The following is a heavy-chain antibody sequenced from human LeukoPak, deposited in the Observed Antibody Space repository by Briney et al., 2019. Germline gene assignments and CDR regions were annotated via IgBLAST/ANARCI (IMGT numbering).Heavy chain of an antibody. CDR3: TTVVTLVVYFDY. Sequence: PGGSLRLSCAASGFNFSDYYMSWIRPAPGKGLEWVSYLGCSGRTIYYADSVKGRFTIPRDNAKNSLYLQMNSLRAEDTAVYYCTTVVTLVVYFDYWGQGTLVTVSS. J-gene: IGHJ4*02. CDR2: LGCSGRTI. CDR1: GFNFSDYY. V-gene: IGHV3-11*04. D-gene: IGHD4-23*01.